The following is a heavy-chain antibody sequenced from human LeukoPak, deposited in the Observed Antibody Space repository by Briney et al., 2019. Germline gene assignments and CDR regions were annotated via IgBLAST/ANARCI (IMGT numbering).Heavy chain of an antibody. D-gene: IGHD6-13*01. CDR2: IYYSGST. CDR1: GGSISSYY. V-gene: IGHV4-59*01. Sequence: SETLSLTCTVSGGSISSYYWSWIRQPPGKGLEWIGYIYYSGSTNYYPSLKSRVTISVDSSRNKFSLKLSSVTAADTAVYNCARGVAASGSFYFDYWGQGTLVTVSS. J-gene: IGHJ4*02. CDR3: ARGVAASGSFYFDY.